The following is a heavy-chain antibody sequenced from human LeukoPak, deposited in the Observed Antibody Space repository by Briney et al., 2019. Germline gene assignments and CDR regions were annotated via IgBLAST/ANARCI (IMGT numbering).Heavy chain of an antibody. CDR3: ARLLAGCPGGRCRAHFDY. CDR1: GGSISSSSYY. J-gene: IGHJ4*02. D-gene: IGHD2-15*01. CDR2: IYYGGST. Sequence: KPSETLSLTCTVSGGSISSSSYYWGWIRHPPGKGLEWLGYIYYGGSTNYNRSLKSRVSMSVDTSKDQFSLTLSSVTAADTAVYHCARLLAGCPGGRCRAHFDYWGQGTLVTVSS. V-gene: IGHV4-61*05.